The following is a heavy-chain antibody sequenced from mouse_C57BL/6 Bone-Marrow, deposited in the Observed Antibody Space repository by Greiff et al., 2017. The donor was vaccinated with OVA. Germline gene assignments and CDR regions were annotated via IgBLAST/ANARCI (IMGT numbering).Heavy chain of an antibody. D-gene: IGHD1-1*01. V-gene: IGHV5-15*01. Sequence: EVHLVESGGGLVQPGGSLKLSCAASGFTFSDYGMAWVRQAPRKGPEWVAFISNLAYSIYYADTVTGRFTISRENAKNTLYLEMSSLRSEDTAMYYCARQGDYSYAMDYWGQGTSVTVSS. CDR1: GFTFSDYG. J-gene: IGHJ4*01. CDR3: ARQGDYSYAMDY. CDR2: ISNLAYSI.